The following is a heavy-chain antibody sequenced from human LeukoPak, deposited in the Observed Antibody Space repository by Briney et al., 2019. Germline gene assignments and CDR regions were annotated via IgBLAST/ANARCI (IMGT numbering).Heavy chain of an antibody. J-gene: IGHJ3*02. Sequence: PGRSLRLSCAASGFTFSSYGIHWVRQAPGKGLEWVAVISYDGSNNYYADSVKGRFTISRDNSKNTLYLQMNSLRAEDTAVYYCAKDLYYYDSSGCFDIWGQGTMVTVPS. CDR1: GFTFSSYG. V-gene: IGHV3-30*18. CDR3: AKDLYYYDSSGCFDI. CDR2: ISYDGSNN. D-gene: IGHD3-22*01.